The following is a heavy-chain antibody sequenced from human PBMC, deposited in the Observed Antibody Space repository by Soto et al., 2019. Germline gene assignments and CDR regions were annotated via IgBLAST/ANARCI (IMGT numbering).Heavy chain of an antibody. J-gene: IGHJ6*02. Sequence: PGESLKISCKGSGYSFTSYWIGWVRQMPGKGLEWMGIIYPGDSDTRYSPSFQGQVTISADKSISTAYLQWSSLKASDTAMYYCASAIGYCTNGVCYRVQEYYGMDVWGQGTTVTVYS. D-gene: IGHD2-8*01. CDR3: ASAIGYCTNGVCYRVQEYYGMDV. CDR2: IYPGDSDT. V-gene: IGHV5-51*01. CDR1: GYSFTSYW.